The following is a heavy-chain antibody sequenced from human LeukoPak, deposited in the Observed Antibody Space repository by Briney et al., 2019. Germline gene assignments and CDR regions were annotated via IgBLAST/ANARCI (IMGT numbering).Heavy chain of an antibody. CDR1: GGTFSSYA. Sequence: ASVKVSCKASGGTFSSYAISWVRQAPGQGLEWMGGIIPIFGTASYAQKFQGRVTITTDESTSTAYMELSRLRSDDTAVYYCASPYGGGLYSRESHNWFDPWGQGTLVTVSS. D-gene: IGHD2-8*01. J-gene: IGHJ5*02. CDR2: IIPIFGTA. V-gene: IGHV1-69*05. CDR3: ASPYGGGLYSRESHNWFDP.